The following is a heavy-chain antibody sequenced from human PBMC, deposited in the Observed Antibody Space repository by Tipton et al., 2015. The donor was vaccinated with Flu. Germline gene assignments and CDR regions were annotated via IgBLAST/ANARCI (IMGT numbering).Heavy chain of an antibody. V-gene: IGHV3-66*01. CDR3: ARDDGIGPYGMDV. Sequence: CAASGFTVSSNYMSWVRQAPGKGLEWVSVIYSGGSTYYADSVKGRFTISRDNSKNTLYLQMNSLRAEDTAVYYCARDDGIGPYGMDVWGQGTTVTVSS. CDR1: GFTVSSNY. D-gene: IGHD1-26*01. CDR2: IYSGGST. J-gene: IGHJ6*02.